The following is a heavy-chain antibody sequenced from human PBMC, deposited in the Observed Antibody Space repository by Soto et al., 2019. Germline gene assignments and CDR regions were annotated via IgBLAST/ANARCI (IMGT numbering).Heavy chain of an antibody. CDR2: IYHSGNT. V-gene: IGHV4-39*01. CDR3: ARHEWLQLWLVTEY. D-gene: IGHD5-18*01. CDR1: GDSIGSSTNY. Sequence: PSETLSLTCSVSGDSIGSSTNYWGWIRRPPGKGLEWIGTIYHSGNTYYNPTLKSRVAISVDMSKNQFSLRLNSVTAADTAVYYCARHEWLQLWLVTEYWGQGALVTVSS. J-gene: IGHJ4*02.